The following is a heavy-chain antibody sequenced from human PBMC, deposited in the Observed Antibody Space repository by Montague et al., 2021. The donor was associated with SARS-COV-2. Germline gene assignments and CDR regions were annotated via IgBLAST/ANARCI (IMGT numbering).Heavy chain of an antibody. D-gene: IGHD3-3*01. CDR3: ARILGTYYDFWSGERAIDAFDL. CDR1: GGSISSGSYY. J-gene: IGHJ3*01. CDR2: IYTSGST. Sequence: TLSLTCTVSGGSISSGSYYWSWIRQPAGKGLEWIGCIYTSGSTNYNPSLKSRVTISVDTSKNQFSLKLSSVPAADTAVYYCARILGTYYDFWSGERAIDAFDLWGQGTMVTVSS. V-gene: IGHV4-61*02.